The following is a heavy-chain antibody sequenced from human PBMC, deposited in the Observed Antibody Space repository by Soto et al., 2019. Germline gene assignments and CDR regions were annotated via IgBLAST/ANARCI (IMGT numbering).Heavy chain of an antibody. CDR1: GVTGSSNC. CDR2: IYSGGST. D-gene: IGHD6-6*01. J-gene: IGHJ3*01. Sequence: GGPLRLSCAASGVTGSSNCMSWVRQAPGNGLEWVSVIYSGGSTYYADSVKGRFTISRHDSKNTLYLQMNSLRAEVTAGYYWARDRYSSSPRRQGEPDAFDAWGQGTRVTVSS. CDR3: ARDRYSSSPRRQGEPDAFDA. V-gene: IGHV3-53*04.